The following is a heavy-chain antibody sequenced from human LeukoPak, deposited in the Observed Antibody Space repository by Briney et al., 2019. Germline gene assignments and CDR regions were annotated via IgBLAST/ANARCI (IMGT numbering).Heavy chain of an antibody. J-gene: IGHJ4*02. CDR1: GYTFTSYY. V-gene: IGHV1-46*01. Sequence: AASVKVSCKASGYTFTSYYMHWVRQAPGQGLEWMGIIKPSGGSTSYAQKFQGRGTMTRDTSTSTVYMELSSLRSEDTAVYYCARDEVGAPPVPPGGGGDYWGQGTLVTVSS. CDR3: ARDEVGAPPVPPGGGGDY. D-gene: IGHD1-26*01. CDR2: IKPSGGST.